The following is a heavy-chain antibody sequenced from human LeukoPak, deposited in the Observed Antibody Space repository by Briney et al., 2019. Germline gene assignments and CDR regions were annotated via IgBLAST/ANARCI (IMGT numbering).Heavy chain of an antibody. CDR2: IDSDGSST. Sequence: GASLRLSCAAAGFTFSSYWMHWVRQAQGKGLVWVSRIDSDGSSTIYADSAKGRFTISRDNAKNTLYLQMNSLRAEDTAAYYCARNGAPTLDYWGQGTLVIVSS. CDR3: ARNGAPTLDY. J-gene: IGHJ4*02. CDR1: GFTFSSYW. D-gene: IGHD2-15*01. V-gene: IGHV3-74*01.